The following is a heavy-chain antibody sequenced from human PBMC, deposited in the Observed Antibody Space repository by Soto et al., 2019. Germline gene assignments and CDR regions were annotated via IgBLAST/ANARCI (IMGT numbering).Heavy chain of an antibody. J-gene: IGHJ4*02. CDR1: DCTFSRAC. CDR3: TSDSYSTMIIVRFDY. CDR2: IKSKADGGTT. V-gene: IGHV3-15*07. D-gene: IGHD3-22*01. Sequence: GGSLRQSCAAADCTFSRACIIWVRQAPGQELEWVGRIKSKADGGTTDYAAPVKGRFAISRDDSKNIVYLQMNSLKIEDTAVYYCTSDSYSTMIIVRFDYWGQGTPVTVSS.